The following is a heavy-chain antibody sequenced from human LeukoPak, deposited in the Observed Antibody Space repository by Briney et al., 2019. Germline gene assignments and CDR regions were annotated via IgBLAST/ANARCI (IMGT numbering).Heavy chain of an antibody. V-gene: IGHV3-74*01. D-gene: IGHD2-21*01. CDR1: GFTFSSKW. J-gene: IGHJ5*02. CDR2: INSDGRST. CDR3: VRDSDWGFDP. Sequence: GGSLRLSCGASGFTFSSKWMPWVRQAPGKGLVWVSRINSDGRSTSYADSVKGRFTMSRDNAKNTLYLQMNSLRAEDTAVYYCVRDSDWGFDPWGQGTMVTVSS.